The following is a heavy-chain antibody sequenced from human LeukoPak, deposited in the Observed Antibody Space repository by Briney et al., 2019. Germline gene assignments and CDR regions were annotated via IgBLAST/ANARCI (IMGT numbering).Heavy chain of an antibody. Sequence: KISCKGSGYSFTSYWIGWVRQAPGQGLEWMGGIIPIFGTANYAQKFQGRVTITADESTSTAYMELSSLRSEDTAVYYCARDRINYDILTGYPYYYGMDVWGKGTTVTVSS. CDR3: ARDRINYDILTGYPYYYGMDV. D-gene: IGHD3-9*01. J-gene: IGHJ6*04. CDR2: IIPIFGTA. V-gene: IGHV1-69*01. CDR1: GYSFTSYW.